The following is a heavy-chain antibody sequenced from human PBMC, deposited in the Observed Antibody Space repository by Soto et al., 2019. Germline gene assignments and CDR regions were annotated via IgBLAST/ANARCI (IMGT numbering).Heavy chain of an antibody. Sequence: ASVKVSCKASGGTFSSYAISWVRQAPGQGLEWMGGIIPILDIANYAQKFQGSVTITADKSTSTAYMELSSMRSEDTAVYYCARGDDSSGYYYYYGMDVWGQGTTVTVSS. CDR2: IIPILDIA. V-gene: IGHV1-69*10. CDR1: GGTFSSYA. J-gene: IGHJ6*02. CDR3: ARGDDSSGYYYYYGMDV. D-gene: IGHD3-22*01.